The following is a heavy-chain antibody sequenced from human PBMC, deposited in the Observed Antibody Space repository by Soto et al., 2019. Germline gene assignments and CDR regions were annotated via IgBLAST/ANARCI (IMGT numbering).Heavy chain of an antibody. J-gene: IGHJ4*02. D-gene: IGHD1-26*01. CDR2: ISWNSGSI. V-gene: IGHV3-9*01. CDR3: AKDLKAGGALDY. Sequence: EVQLVESGGGLVQPGRSLRLSCAASGFTFDDYAMHWVRQAPGKGLEWVSGISWNSGSIGYADSVKGRFTISRDNAKNSLYLQMNSLRAEDTALYYCAKDLKAGGALDYWGQGTLVTVS. CDR1: GFTFDDYA.